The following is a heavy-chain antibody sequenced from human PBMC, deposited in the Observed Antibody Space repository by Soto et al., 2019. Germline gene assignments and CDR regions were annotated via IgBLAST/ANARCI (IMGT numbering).Heavy chain of an antibody. J-gene: IGHJ6*02. CDR1: VYSFTSYW. CDR2: IYPGDSDT. CDR3: ARHSSITIFGVVILGGMDV. V-gene: IGHV5-51*01. Sequence: GESLKISCKGSVYSFTSYWIGWVRRMPGKGLEWMGIIYPGDSDTRYSPSFQGQVTISADKSISTAYLQWSSLKASDTAMYYCARHSSITIFGVVILGGMDVWGQGTTVTVSS. D-gene: IGHD3-3*01.